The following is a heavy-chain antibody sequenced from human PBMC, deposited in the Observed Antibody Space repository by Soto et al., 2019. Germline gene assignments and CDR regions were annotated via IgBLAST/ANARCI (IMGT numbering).Heavy chain of an antibody. CDR1: GFTFSNAW. CDR2: IKSKTDGGTT. D-gene: IGHD4-17*01. J-gene: IGHJ3*02. CDR3: TTATVVTGRGVNVYRAFDI. Sequence: EVQLVESGGGLVKPGGSLRLSCAASGFTFSNAWMNWVRQAPGKGLEWVGRIKSKTDGGTTDYAAPVKGRFTISRDDSKNTLYLQMNSLKTEDTAVYYCTTATVVTGRGVNVYRAFDIWGQGTMVTVSS. V-gene: IGHV3-15*07.